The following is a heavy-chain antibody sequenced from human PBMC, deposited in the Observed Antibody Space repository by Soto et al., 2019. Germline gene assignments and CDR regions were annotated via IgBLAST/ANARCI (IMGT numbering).Heavy chain of an antibody. V-gene: IGHV4-59*01. CDR1: GGSISSYY. CDR3: ARDRMTTVAQTNYYYYYGMDV. J-gene: IGHJ6*02. CDR2: IYYSGST. D-gene: IGHD4-17*01. Sequence: LPETLSLTCTVSGGSISSYYWSWIRQPPGKGLEWIGYIYYSGSTNYNPSLKSRVTISVDTSMNQFSLKLSSVTAADTAVYYCARDRMTTVAQTNYYYYYGMDVWGQGTTVTVSS.